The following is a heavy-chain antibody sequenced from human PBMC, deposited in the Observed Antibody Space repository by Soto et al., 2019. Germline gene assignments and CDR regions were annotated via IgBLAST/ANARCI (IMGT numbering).Heavy chain of an antibody. J-gene: IGHJ2*01. CDR2: ISSSSSTL. Sequence: PGGSLRLSCADSGFTFSRYERNWVRQAPGKGLEWVSYISSSSSTLYYADSVKGRFTISRDNAKNSLYLQMNSLRAEDTAVYYCARGGSGSYFWYFDLWGRGTLVTVSS. V-gene: IGHV3-48*03. D-gene: IGHD1-26*01. CDR1: GFTFSRYE. CDR3: ARGGSGSYFWYFDL.